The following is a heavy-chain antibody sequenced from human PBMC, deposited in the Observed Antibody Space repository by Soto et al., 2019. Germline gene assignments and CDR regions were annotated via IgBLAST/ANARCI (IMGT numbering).Heavy chain of an antibody. V-gene: IGHV3-11*01. Sequence: QVQLVESGGGLVQPGGSLRLCCAASGFTFSDYYISWIRQAPGKEREWVSYISSSGTTIYYADSVKSRFTISRDNAKNSLYLQMNSLRAEDTAVYYCARSRHYGDYGPPLGYWGQGSLVTVSS. CDR2: ISSSGTTI. CDR1: GFTFSDYY. CDR3: ARSRHYGDYGPPLGY. J-gene: IGHJ4*02. D-gene: IGHD4-17*01.